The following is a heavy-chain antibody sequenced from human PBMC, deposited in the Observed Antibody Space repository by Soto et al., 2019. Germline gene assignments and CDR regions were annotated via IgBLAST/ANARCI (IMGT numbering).Heavy chain of an antibody. J-gene: IGHJ6*02. CDR3: ARDRASRITIFGVATDGMDV. V-gene: IGHV3-30-3*01. CDR1: GFTFSSYA. CDR2: ISYDGSNK. Sequence: GGSLRLSCAASGFTFSSYAMHWVRQAPGKGLEWVAVISYDGSNKYYADSVKGRFTISRDNSKNTLYLQMNSLRAEDTAVYYCARDRASRITIFGVATDGMDVWGQGTTVTVSS. D-gene: IGHD3-3*01.